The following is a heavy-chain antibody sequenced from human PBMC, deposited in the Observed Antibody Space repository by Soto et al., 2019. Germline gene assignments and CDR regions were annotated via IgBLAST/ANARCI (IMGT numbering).Heavy chain of an antibody. D-gene: IGHD6-19*01. J-gene: IGHJ4*02. CDR2: MTPNSGNT. V-gene: IGHV1-8*01. CDR3: AKDKERSSDWYVVGGDY. CDR1: AYSETIYI. Sequence: SGQVSCKGSAYSETIYISICVGQANGKGLEWMGWMTPNSGNTGYAQKFQGRVTMTRTTSIITAYMELNSLRAEDTALYYCAKDKERSSDWYVVGGDYWGQGTPVTVSS.